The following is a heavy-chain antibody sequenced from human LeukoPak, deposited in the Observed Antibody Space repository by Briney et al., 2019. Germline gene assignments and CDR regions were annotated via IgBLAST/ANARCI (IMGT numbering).Heavy chain of an antibody. J-gene: IGHJ4*02. CDR2: ISSSGSTI. Sequence: GGSLRLSCAASGFTFSDYYMSWIRQAPGKGLEWVSYISSSGSTIYYADSVKGRFTISGDNAKNSLYLQMNSLRAEDTAVYYCARGEGILRFSPICDYWGQGTLVTVSS. CDR1: GFTFSDYY. V-gene: IGHV3-11*04. CDR3: ARGEGILRFSPICDY. D-gene: IGHD3-3*01.